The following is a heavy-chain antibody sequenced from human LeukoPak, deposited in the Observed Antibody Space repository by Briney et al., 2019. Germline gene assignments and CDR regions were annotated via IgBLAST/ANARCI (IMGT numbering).Heavy chain of an antibody. CDR3: ARGGGLLWFGEYSGP. CDR2: ISGSGSTI. J-gene: IGHJ5*02. D-gene: IGHD3-10*01. V-gene: IGHV3-23*01. CDR1: GFTFSSYA. Sequence: GGSLRLSCAASGFTFSSYAMSWVRQAPGKGLEWVSAISGSGSTIYYADSVKGRFTISRDNAKNSLYLQMNSLRAEDTAVYYCARGGGLLWFGEYSGPWGQGTLVTVSS.